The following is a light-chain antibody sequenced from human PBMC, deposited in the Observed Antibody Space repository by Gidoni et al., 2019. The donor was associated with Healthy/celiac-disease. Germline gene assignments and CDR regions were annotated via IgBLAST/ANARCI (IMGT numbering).Light chain of an antibody. CDR3: QQSYSTPQIT. J-gene: IGKJ5*01. Sequence: DIQMTQSPSSLSASVGDRVTITCRASQSISSYLNCYQQKPGKAPKLLIYAASSLQSGVPSRFSGSGSGTDFTLTISSLQPEDFATYYCQQSYSTPQITFGQVTRLEIK. CDR2: AAS. V-gene: IGKV1-39*01. CDR1: QSISSY.